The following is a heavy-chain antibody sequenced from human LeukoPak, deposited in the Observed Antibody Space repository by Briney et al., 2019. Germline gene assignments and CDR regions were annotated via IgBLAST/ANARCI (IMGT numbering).Heavy chain of an antibody. D-gene: IGHD6-13*01. J-gene: IGHJ4*02. Sequence: PGGSLRLSCAASGFTFSDYGMHWVRQAPGKGLDGVPFIRYDGSDKYYADSVKGRFTISRDNSKNTLYVQMNTLRAEDTAVYYCAKDIGRSSYYYFDYWGQGTLVTVSS. CDR1: GFTFSDYG. CDR2: IRYDGSDK. CDR3: AKDIGRSSYYYFDY. V-gene: IGHV3-30*02.